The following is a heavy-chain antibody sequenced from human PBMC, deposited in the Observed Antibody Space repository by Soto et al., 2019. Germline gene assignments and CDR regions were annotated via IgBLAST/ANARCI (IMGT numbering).Heavy chain of an antibody. CDR1: GFAFSRYW. CDR2: IKEDGTEK. J-gene: IGHJ4*02. V-gene: IGHV3-7*01. CDR3: VRTSLVVAAATREDY. Sequence: PGGSLRLSCAASGFAFSRYWMSWVRQAPGKGLEWVANIKEDGTEKYYVDSVKGRFTISRDNAKNTLYLQMNSLRAEDTAVYYCVRTSLVVAAATREDYWGQGTLVTVSS. D-gene: IGHD2-15*01.